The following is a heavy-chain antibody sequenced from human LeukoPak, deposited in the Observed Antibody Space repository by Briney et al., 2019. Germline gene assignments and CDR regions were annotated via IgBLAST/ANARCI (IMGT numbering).Heavy chain of an antibody. CDR3: TITTGATLGLMDY. V-gene: IGHV4-34*01. D-gene: IGHD1-1*01. J-gene: IGHJ4*02. CDR1: GGSFSGYY. CDR2: INHSGST. Sequence: SETLSLTCAVYGGSFSGYYWRWIRQPPGKGLEWIGEINHSGSTNYNPSLKSRVTISVDTSKNQLSLKMSSVTAADTAVYYCTITTGATLGLMDYWGQGTLVTVSS.